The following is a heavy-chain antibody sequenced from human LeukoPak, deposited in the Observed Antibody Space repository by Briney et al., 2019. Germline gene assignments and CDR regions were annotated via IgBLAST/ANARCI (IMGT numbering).Heavy chain of an antibody. CDR1: GGSISSYY. CDR3: ARRSPESGYYDY. CDR2: IYTSGST. Sequence: SETLSLTCTVSGGSISSYYWSWIRQPPGKGLEWIGYIYTSGSTNYNPSLKSRVTISVDTSKNQFSLKLSSATAADTAVYYCARRSPESGYYDYWGQGTLVTVSS. J-gene: IGHJ4*02. V-gene: IGHV4-4*09. D-gene: IGHD3-3*01.